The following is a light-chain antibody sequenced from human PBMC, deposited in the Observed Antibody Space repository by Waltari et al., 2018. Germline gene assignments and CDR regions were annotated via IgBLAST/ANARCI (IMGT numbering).Light chain of an antibody. CDR3: MQGTHWPWT. CDR2: SVS. J-gene: IGKJ1*01. Sequence: DVVMTQSPLSLPVTLGQPASISCRSSQSLVHSDGNTYLNWFQQRPGQSPRRLFYSVSNRDSGVPDRFSGSGSGTDFTLKISRVEAEDVAVYYCMQGTHWPWTFGQGTKVEIK. V-gene: IGKV2-30*02. CDR1: QSLVHSDGNTY.